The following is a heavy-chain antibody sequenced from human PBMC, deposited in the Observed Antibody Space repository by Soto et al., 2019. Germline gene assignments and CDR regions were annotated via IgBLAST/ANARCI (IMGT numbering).Heavy chain of an antibody. CDR1: GGSINSRGYY. D-gene: IGHD3-9*01. CDR2: IYYSGSI. CDR3: ARQSESTGYFYGWFDP. J-gene: IGHJ5*02. Sequence: VQLQESGPGLVRPSQTLSLTCTVSGGSINSRGYYWTWIRQHPGKGLEWIGNIYYSGSIHFNPSLKSRLTMLVDTSENQFSLKLTSVTAADTAVYYCARQSESTGYFYGWFDPWGQGTLVTVSS. V-gene: IGHV4-31*03.